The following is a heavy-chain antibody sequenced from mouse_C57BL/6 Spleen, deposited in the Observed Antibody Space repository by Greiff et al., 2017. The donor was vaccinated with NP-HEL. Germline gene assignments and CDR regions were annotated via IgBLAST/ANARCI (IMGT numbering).Heavy chain of an antibody. CDR2: ISSGSSTI. J-gene: IGHJ4*01. V-gene: IGHV5-17*01. CDR1: GFTFSDYG. CDR3: ARGIFYYYGSSPSPMDY. D-gene: IGHD1-1*01. Sequence: EVMLVESGGGLVKPGGSLKLSCAASGFTFSDYGMHWVRQAPEKGLEWVAYISSGSSTIYYADTVKGRFTISRDNAKNTLFLQMTSLRSEDTAMYYCARGIFYYYGSSPSPMDYWGQGTSVTVSS.